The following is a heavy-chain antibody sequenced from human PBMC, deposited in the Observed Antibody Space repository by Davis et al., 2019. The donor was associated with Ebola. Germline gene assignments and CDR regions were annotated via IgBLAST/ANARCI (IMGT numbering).Heavy chain of an antibody. CDR1: GYSFTSYD. V-gene: IGHV1-8*01. CDR2: MNPNSGNT. D-gene: IGHD5-24*01. CDR3: ARWATENYYYYGMDV. Sequence: ASVKVSCKASGYSFTSYDLNWVRQATGQGLEWMGWMNPNSGNTGYAQKFQGRVTMTRNTSISTAYMELSSLRSEDTAVYYCARWATENYYYYGMDVWGQGTTVTVSS. J-gene: IGHJ6*02.